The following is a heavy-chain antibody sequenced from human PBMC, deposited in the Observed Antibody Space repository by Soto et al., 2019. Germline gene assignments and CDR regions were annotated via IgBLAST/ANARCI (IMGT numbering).Heavy chain of an antibody. J-gene: IGHJ2*01. V-gene: IGHV4-31*03. CDR3: ARETKAWYFDL. Sequence: QVQLQESGPGLVKPSQTLSLTCTVSGGSISSGGYYWSWIRQHPGKGLEWIGYIYYSGSTYYNPSLKSRVTILVDTSKNQYSLKLSSVTAADTAVYYCARETKAWYFDLWGRGTLVTVSS. CDR1: GGSISSGGYY. CDR2: IYYSGST.